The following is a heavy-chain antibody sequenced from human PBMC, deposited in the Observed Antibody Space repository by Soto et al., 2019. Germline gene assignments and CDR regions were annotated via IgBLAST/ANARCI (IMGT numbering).Heavy chain of an antibody. CDR3: ARDASWYIPGYDAGIRYYGMDV. CDR1: GGSISSGGYY. J-gene: IGHJ6*02. V-gene: IGHV4-31*03. CDR2: IYYSGST. D-gene: IGHD5-12*01. Sequence: QVQLQESGPGLVKPSQTLSLTCTVSGGSISSGGYYWSWIRQHPGKGLEWIGYIYYSGSTYYNPSLKSRVTISVDTSKNQFSLKLSSVTAADTAVYYCARDASWYIPGYDAGIRYYGMDVWGQGTTVTVSS.